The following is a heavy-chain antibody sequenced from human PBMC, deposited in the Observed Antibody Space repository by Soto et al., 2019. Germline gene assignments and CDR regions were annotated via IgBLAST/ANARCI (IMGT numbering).Heavy chain of an antibody. J-gene: IGHJ6*02. CDR1: GFTFSSYW. Sequence: GGSLRLSCAASGFTFSSYWMHWVRQAPGKGLVWVSRINSDGSSTSYADSVKGRFTISRDNAKNTLYLQMNSLRAEDTAVYYCARAHVWSGWDYYYYGMDVWGQGTTVTVSS. CDR2: INSDGSST. D-gene: IGHD3-3*01. CDR3: ARAHVWSGWDYYYYGMDV. V-gene: IGHV3-74*01.